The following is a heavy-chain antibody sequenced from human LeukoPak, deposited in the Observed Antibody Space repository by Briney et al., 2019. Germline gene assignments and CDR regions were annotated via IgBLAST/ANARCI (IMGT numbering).Heavy chain of an antibody. D-gene: IGHD1-1*01. CDR2: IDPTGGKI. V-gene: IGHV3-7*01. J-gene: IGHJ3*02. CDR3: ARDPGNGALDI. Sequence: PGGSLRLSCAASGFGFSSSWMSWVRQTPGKGLEWVADIDPTGGKIVYVDSVKGRFTISRDTAKTSVYLQMSGLRVEDSAAYYCARDPGNGALDIWGQGTMVTVSS. CDR1: GFGFSSSW.